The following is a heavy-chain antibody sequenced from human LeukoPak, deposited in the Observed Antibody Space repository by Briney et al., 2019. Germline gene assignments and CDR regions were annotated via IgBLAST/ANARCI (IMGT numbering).Heavy chain of an antibody. CDR1: GFTFSRHG. J-gene: IGHJ2*01. D-gene: IGHD3-16*01. V-gene: IGHV3-33*08. CDR2: IGDTGRAK. CDR3: AREAAWGNWYFDH. Sequence: GGSLRLSCAASGFTFSRHGMHWVRQAPGKGLEWVAVIGDTGRAKYYADSVEGRFTASRVNFKNTLYLEMNGLRYDDTALYYCAREAAWGNWYFDHWGRGTLVTVSS.